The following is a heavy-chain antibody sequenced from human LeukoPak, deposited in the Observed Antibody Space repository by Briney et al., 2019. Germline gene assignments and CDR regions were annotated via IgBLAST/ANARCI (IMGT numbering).Heavy chain of an antibody. J-gene: IGHJ4*02. V-gene: IGHV4-59*01. CDR2: IYYSGST. D-gene: IGHD2-2*01. Sequence: SETLSLTCTVSGGSISSYYWSWIRQPPGKGLEWIGYIYYSGSTNYNPSLKSRVTISVDTSKNQFSLKLSSATAADTAVYYCARSAPAAPYDYWGQGTLVTVSS. CDR3: ARSAPAAPYDY. CDR1: GGSISSYY.